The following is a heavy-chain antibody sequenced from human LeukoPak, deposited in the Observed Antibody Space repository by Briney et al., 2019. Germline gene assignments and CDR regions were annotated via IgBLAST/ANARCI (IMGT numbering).Heavy chain of an antibody. CDR1: GFTFSSYA. V-gene: IGHV3-23*01. CDR2: ISGSGGST. CDR3: AHTEVPMTTIDY. D-gene: IGHD4-17*01. J-gene: IGHJ4*02. Sequence: PGGSLRLSCAASGFTFSSYAMSWVRQAPGKGLEWVSAISGSGGSTYYADSVKGRFTISRDNSKNTLYLQMNSLRAEDTAVYYCAHTEVPMTTIDYWGQGTLVTVSS.